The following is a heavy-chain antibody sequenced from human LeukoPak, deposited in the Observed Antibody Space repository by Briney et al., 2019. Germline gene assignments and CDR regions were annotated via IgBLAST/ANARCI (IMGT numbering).Heavy chain of an antibody. D-gene: IGHD6-6*01. J-gene: IGHJ3*01. CDR1: GFTFSSYS. CDR2: ISSGSSYI. CDR3: ARDWPSQS. Sequence: PGGSLRLSCAASGFTFSSYSMNWVRQAPGKGLEWVSSISSGSSYIYYADSMNGGFTNSRDNAKNSLYLQMNTLRAEDTAVYYCARDWPSQSWGQGTMVTVSS. V-gene: IGHV3-21*01.